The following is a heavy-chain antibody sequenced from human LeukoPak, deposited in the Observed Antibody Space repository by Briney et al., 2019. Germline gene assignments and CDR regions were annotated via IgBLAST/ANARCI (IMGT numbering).Heavy chain of an antibody. CDR3: ARGFRYYGSGIDY. CDR2: ISTNGGST. J-gene: IGHJ4*02. CDR1: GFTFSEYS. Sequence: QPGGSLRLSCAASGFTFSEYSMHWVRQAPGKGLEYVSAISTNGGSTYYANSVKGRFTISRDDPKNTLDLQMGSLRPEDMAVYYCARGFRYYGSGIDYWGLGTLVTVSS. V-gene: IGHV3-64*01. D-gene: IGHD3-10*01.